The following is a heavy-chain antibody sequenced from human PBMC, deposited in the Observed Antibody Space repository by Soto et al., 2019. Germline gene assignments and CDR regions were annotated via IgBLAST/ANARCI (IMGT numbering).Heavy chain of an antibody. V-gene: IGHV1-69*02. J-gene: IGHJ4*02. Sequence: QVQLVQSGAEVKKPGSSVKVSCKASGGTLNRYTISWVRQAPGQGLEWMGRIIPILGLSKYPQKFQGRVTITADKSTSTAYMELSSLRSEDTAMYYSARLKGYCSGGGCYSGLDAYYWGLGTLVTVSS. D-gene: IGHD2-15*01. CDR1: GGTLNRYT. CDR2: IIPILGLS. CDR3: ARLKGYCSGGGCYSGLDAYY.